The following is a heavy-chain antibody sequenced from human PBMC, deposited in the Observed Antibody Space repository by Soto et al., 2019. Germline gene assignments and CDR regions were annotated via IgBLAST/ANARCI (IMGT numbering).Heavy chain of an antibody. V-gene: IGHV3-33*01. J-gene: IGHJ3*02. D-gene: IGHD6-19*01. Sequence: QVQLVESGGGVVQPGRSLRLSCAASGFTFSSYGMHWVRQPPSKGLEWVAVIWYDGSNKDYADSVKVRFTISRDNSKQPLYLQMNSLRAEDTAVYYCARDSVEDAYDIWGQGTMVTVSS. CDR2: IWYDGSNK. CDR1: GFTFSSYG. CDR3: ARDSVEDAYDI.